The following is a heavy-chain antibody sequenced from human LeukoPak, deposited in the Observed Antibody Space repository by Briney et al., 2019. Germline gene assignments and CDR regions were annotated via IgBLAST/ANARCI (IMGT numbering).Heavy chain of an antibody. Sequence: GGSLRLSCAASGFTFSAYSMNWVRQAPGKGLEWVSSISSRSTNIYYADSVKGRFTISRDNAKNSLYLQMNSLRAEDTAVYYCARGEQWLVLYYYYSMDVWGQGTTVTVSS. D-gene: IGHD6-19*01. J-gene: IGHJ6*02. CDR2: ISSRSTNI. CDR3: ARGEQWLVLYYYYSMDV. CDR1: GFTFSAYS. V-gene: IGHV3-21*01.